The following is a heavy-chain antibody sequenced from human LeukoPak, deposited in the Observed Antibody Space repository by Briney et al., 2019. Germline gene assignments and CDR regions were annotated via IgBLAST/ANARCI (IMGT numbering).Heavy chain of an antibody. V-gene: IGHV3-74*01. Sequence: GGSLRLSCAASGFTFSSYWMHWVRQAPGKGLVWVSRINSDGSSTSYAESVKGRFTISRDNAKNTLYLQMNSLRAEDTAVYYCARDTRYYCSSTSCYFSYYMDVWGKGTTVTVSS. CDR3: ARDTRYYCSSTSCYFSYYMDV. CDR2: INSDGSST. D-gene: IGHD2-2*01. J-gene: IGHJ6*03. CDR1: GFTFSSYW.